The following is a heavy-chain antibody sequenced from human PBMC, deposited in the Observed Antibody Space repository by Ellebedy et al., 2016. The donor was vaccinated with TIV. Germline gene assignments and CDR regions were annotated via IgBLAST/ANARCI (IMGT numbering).Heavy chain of an antibody. CDR1: GYTFTSFG. CDR3: ARVSVDLVICYHYYSMDV. J-gene: IGHJ6*03. D-gene: IGHD6-6*01. Sequence: ASVKVSCXASGYTFTSFGISWVRQAPGQGLEWMGWISAYNGNTDYLQKLQGRVTMTTDTSTNTVYMELRSLRSDDTAIYYCARVSVDLVICYHYYSMDVWGKGTTVIVSS. CDR2: ISAYNGNT. V-gene: IGHV1-18*01.